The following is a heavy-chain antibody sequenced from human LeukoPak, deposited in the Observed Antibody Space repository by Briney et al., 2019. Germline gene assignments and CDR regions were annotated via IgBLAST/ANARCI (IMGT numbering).Heavy chain of an antibody. CDR2: IYYSGST. CDR1: GGSISSTSYY. CDR3: ASRLRWPSYFDY. J-gene: IGHJ4*02. D-gene: IGHD4-23*01. V-gene: IGHV4-39*01. Sequence: SETLSLTCTVSGGSISSTSYYWGWIRQPPGKGLEWIGSIYYSGSTYYNPSLKSRVTISVDTSKNQCSLKPSSATAADTAVYYCASRLRWPSYFDYWGQGTLATVSS.